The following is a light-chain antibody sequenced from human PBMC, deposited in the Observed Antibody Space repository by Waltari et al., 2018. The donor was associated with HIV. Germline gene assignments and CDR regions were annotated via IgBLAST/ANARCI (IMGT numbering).Light chain of an antibody. J-gene: IGKJ1*01. CDR3: QQYGNSLRT. CDR2: GAS. V-gene: IGKV3-20*01. Sequence: EIVLTQSPGPLSLSPGERATLSCRASQSVSTTYLAWYQQKRGQAPRLLIYGASTRATGIPDRFSGSGSGTDFTLSISRLEPEDFAVYYCQQYGNSLRTFGQGTKVEIK. CDR1: QSVSTTY.